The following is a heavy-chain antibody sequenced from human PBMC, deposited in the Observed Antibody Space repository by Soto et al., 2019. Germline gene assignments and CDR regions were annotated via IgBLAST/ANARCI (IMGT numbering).Heavy chain of an antibody. Sequence: QMQLVQSGPEVKKPGSSVKVSCKASGDSFGSYAVSWVRQAPGQGLEWMGAIIPVFGTTNYTQKFQGRVTITADDSTTTAYMELSSLRSDDTAVYYCARIKWGLNYYNGMDVWGQGTTVIVSS. CDR3: ARIKWGLNYYNGMDV. V-gene: IGHV1-69*01. CDR1: GDSFGSYA. J-gene: IGHJ6*02. D-gene: IGHD1-26*01. CDR2: IIPVFGTT.